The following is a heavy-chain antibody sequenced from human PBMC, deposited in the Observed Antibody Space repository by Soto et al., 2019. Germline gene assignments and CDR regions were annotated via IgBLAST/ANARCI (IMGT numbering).Heavy chain of an antibody. J-gene: IGHJ6*02. D-gene: IGHD6-19*01. V-gene: IGHV1-3*01. CDR3: ASRQVVAGTNDYYYGMDV. Sequence: QVQLVQSGAEVKKPGASVKVSCKASGYTFTSYAMHWVRQAPGQRLEWMGWINAGNGNTKYSQKFQGRVTIIRDTAASTAYMELSSLRSEDTAVYYCASRQVVAGTNDYYYGMDVWGQGITVTVSS. CDR2: INAGNGNT. CDR1: GYTFTSYA.